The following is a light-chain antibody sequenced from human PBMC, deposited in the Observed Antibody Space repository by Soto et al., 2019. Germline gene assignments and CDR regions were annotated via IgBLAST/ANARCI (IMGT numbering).Light chain of an antibody. CDR1: RSDVGTYNL. CDR2: EGN. CDR3: SSYTESSSLV. V-gene: IGLV2-23*01. J-gene: IGLJ3*02. Sequence: QSALTQPASVSGSPGQSITISCTGTRSDVGTYNLVSWYQRHPGKVPNLIIYEGNKRPSGVSNRFSGSRSGNTASLTISGLQAEDEADYYCSSYTESSSLVFGGGTKVTVL.